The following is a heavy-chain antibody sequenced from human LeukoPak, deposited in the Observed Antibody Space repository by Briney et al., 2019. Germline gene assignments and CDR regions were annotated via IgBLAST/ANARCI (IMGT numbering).Heavy chain of an antibody. CDR2: IGTAGDT. Sequence: GGSLRLSCAASGFTFSSYGMHWVRQATGKGLEWVSAIGTAGDTYYPGSVKGRFTISRENAKNSLYLQMNSVRGGGTAVYYCARLGYDYDAFDIWGQGTMVTVSS. CDR1: GFTFSSYG. CDR3: ARLGYDYDAFDI. J-gene: IGHJ3*02. D-gene: IGHD5-12*01. V-gene: IGHV3-13*01.